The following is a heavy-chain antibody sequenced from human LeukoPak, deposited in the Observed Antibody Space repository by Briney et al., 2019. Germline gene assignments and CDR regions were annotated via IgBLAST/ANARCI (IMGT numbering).Heavy chain of an antibody. V-gene: IGHV3-7*01. D-gene: IGHD2/OR15-2a*01. J-gene: IGHJ4*02. CDR1: GFTLTRYT. Sequence: QTGRTLRLSCAVSGFTLTRYTMSWVRPAPPTGLGLVANIKQEGSERYYVDSVTGRFTISRDNAKNSLYLQITSLTAEDTAVYFCARDDNSTGDYWGQGTPVTVSS. CDR2: IKQEGSER. CDR3: ARDDNSTGDY.